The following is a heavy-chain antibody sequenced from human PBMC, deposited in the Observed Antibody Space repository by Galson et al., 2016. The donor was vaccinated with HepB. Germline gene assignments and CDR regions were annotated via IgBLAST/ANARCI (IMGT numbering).Heavy chain of an antibody. CDR1: GFSLSTSGVA. V-gene: IGHV2-5*02. CDR2: VYWDDDK. D-gene: IGHD3-3*01. CDR3: AHRMFNTIFGVAYGGDTAFDI. J-gene: IGHJ3*02. Sequence: PALVKPTQTLTLTRTFSGFSLSTSGVAVGWIRQPPGKALEWLALVYWDDDKRYRPSLKSRLTITKDTSKNQVVLTMTNMDPVDTATYYCAHRMFNTIFGVAYGGDTAFDIWGQGTFVTVSS.